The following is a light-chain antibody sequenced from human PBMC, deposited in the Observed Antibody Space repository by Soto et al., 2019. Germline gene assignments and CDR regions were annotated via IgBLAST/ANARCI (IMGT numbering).Light chain of an antibody. Sequence: QSALTQPASVSGSPGQSITISCAGTSSDVGGYNYVSWYQQHPGKAPKLMIYEVSNRPSGVSNRFSGSKSGNTASLTFSGLQAEDEADYYCSSDTSSSTLHWVFGGGTQLTVL. CDR1: SSDVGGYNY. CDR3: SSDTSSSTLHWV. V-gene: IGLV2-14*01. CDR2: EVS. J-gene: IGLJ3*02.